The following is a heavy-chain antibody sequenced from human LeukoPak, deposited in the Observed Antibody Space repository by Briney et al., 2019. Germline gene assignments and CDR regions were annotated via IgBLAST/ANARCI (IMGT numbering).Heavy chain of an antibody. CDR1: GFTFSSYW. CDR3: ARTRTLPIAGGFDT. V-gene: IGHV3-74*01. D-gene: IGHD3-16*01. J-gene: IGHJ5*02. CDR2: ISTDGSIT. Sequence: GGSLRLSCAASGFTFSSYWMHWVRQGPGKGLVWVSRISTDGSITDYADSVKGRFTISRENAKNTLYLQMNSLRAEDTAVYYCARTRTLPIAGGFDTWGQGSLVTVSS.